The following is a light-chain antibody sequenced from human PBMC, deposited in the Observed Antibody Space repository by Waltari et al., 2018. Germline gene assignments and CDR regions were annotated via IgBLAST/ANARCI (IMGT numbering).Light chain of an antibody. J-gene: IGKJ2*01. CDR1: QSVLSVSTNKNY. CDR3: QQYYTTPHT. CDR2: CAS. Sequence: DIVMTQSPDSLAVSLGERATFNCRSSQSVLSVSTNKNYLPWYQHKPGQPPKLLIYCASTREAGVPDLFSGSGSGRDFALTISSLQAEDVALYCCQQYYTTPHTFGQGTKLEIK. V-gene: IGKV4-1*01.